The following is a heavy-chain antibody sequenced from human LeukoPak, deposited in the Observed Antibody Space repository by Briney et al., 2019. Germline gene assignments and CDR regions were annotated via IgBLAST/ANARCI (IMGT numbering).Heavy chain of an antibody. CDR1: GGSISSSSYY. D-gene: IGHD4-17*01. Sequence: SETLSLTCTVSGGSISSSSYYWSWIRQPPGKGLEWIGEINHSGSTNYNPSLKSRVTISVDTSKNQFSLKLSSVTAADTAVYYCASHGGAYGDYEGQFDYWGQGTLVTVSS. CDR3: ASHGGAYGDYEGQFDY. J-gene: IGHJ4*02. V-gene: IGHV4-39*07. CDR2: INHSGST.